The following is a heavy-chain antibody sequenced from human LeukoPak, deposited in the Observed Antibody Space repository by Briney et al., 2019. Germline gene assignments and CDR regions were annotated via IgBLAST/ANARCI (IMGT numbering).Heavy chain of an antibody. CDR1: GYTFPSYG. D-gene: IGHD1-26*01. CDR2: ISAYNGNT. V-gene: IGHV1-18*01. J-gene: IGHJ4*02. Sequence: ASVKVSCKASGYTFPSYGISWVRQAPGQGLEWMGWISAYNGNTNYAQKLQGRVTMTTDTSTSTAYMELRSLRSDDTAVYYCARVTALSGSYPYYFDYWGQGTLVTVSS. CDR3: ARVTALSGSYPYYFDY.